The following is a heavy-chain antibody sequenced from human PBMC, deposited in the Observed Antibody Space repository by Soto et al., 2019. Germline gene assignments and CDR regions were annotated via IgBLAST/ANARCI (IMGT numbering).Heavy chain of an antibody. D-gene: IGHD1-1*01. CDR1: GFTFSSYG. CDR3: ARGTLGYYYYYGMDV. V-gene: IGHV3-30*03. CDR2: ISYDRSNK. Sequence: GGSLRLSCAASGFTFSSYGMHWVRQAPGKGLEWVAVISYDRSNKYYADSLKGRFTISRDNSKNTLYLQMNSLRAEDTAVYYCARGTLGYYYYYGMDVWGQGTTVTVSS. J-gene: IGHJ6*02.